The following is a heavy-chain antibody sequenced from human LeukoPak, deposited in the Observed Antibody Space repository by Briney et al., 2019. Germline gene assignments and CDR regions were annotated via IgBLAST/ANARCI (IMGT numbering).Heavy chain of an antibody. D-gene: IGHD2-2*01. CDR3: ARDPYCSSTSCYRGAFDI. J-gene: IGHJ3*02. CDR1: GFTFSSYW. Sequence: GGSLRLSCAASGFTFSSYWMSWVRQAPGKGLEWVANIKQDGSEKYYVDSVKGRFTTSRDNAKNSLYLQMNSLRAEDTAVYYCARDPYCSSTSCYRGAFDIWGQGTMVTVSS. CDR2: IKQDGSEK. V-gene: IGHV3-7*01.